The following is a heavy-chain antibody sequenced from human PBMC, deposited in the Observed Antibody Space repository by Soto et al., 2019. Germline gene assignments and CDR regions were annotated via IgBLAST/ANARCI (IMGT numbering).Heavy chain of an antibody. CDR1: GGSSSSGDYY. Sequence: ASVMLSVTCSVAGGSSSSGDYYCSWIRQPPGKGLEWIGYIYYSGSTYYNPSLKSRVTISVDTSKNQFSLKLSSVTAADTAVYYCARGQLVLWWFAPWGQGTLVTVSS. CDR2: IYYSGST. V-gene: IGHV4-30-4*01. J-gene: IGHJ5*02. D-gene: IGHD6-13*01. CDR3: ARGQLVLWWFAP.